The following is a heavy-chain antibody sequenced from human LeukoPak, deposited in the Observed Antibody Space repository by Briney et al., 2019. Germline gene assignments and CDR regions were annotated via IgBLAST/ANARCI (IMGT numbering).Heavy chain of an antibody. J-gene: IGHJ5*02. CDR2: ISVHSGQT. CDR3: AREGYYYHTSNGDDH. Sequence: ASVKVSCKASGYTFTSYGISWVRQAPGQGLEWMGRISVHSGQTNYVQKFQDRVTMTTDTSTSTAYMELRSLGSGDTAVHYCAREGYYYHTSNGDDHWGQGTLVTVSS. CDR1: GYTFTSYG. D-gene: IGHD3-22*01. V-gene: IGHV1-18*01.